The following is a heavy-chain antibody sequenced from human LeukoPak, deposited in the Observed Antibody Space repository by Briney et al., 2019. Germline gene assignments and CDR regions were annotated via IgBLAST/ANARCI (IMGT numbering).Heavy chain of an antibody. CDR3: ARSGFGVLYYHGMDV. CDR1: GFTFSGYA. V-gene: IGHV3-64*04. J-gene: IGHJ6*02. D-gene: IGHD3-10*01. CDR2: IISNGEST. Sequence: PGGSLRLSCSASGFTFSGYAMHWVRQAPGKGLEYVSAIISNGESTYYSDSVKDRFTISRDNSKNTLYLQMNSLRAEDTAVYYCARSGFGVLYYHGMDVWGQGTTVTVSS.